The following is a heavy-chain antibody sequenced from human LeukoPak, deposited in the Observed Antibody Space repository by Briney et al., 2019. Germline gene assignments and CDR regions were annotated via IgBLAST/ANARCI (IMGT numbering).Heavy chain of an antibody. J-gene: IGHJ5*02. D-gene: IGHD3-22*01. CDR3: ARAEYYYDSSGYYYDRGFPKPWFDP. CDR2: INPNSGGT. CDR1: GGTFSSYA. V-gene: IGHV1-2*02. Sequence: GASVKVSCKASGGTFSSYAISWVRQAPGQGLEWMGWINPNSGGTNYAQKFQGRVTMTRDTSISTAYMELSRLRSDDTAVYYCARAEYYYDSSGYYYDRGFPKPWFDPWGQGTLVTVSS.